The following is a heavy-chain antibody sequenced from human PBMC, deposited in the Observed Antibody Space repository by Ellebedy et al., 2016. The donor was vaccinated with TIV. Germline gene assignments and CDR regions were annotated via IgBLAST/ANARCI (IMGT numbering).Heavy chain of an antibody. CDR1: GGPISSYY. CDR2: IYYSGST. D-gene: IGHD6-19*01. V-gene: IGHV4-59*01. J-gene: IGHJ4*02. Sequence: MPSETLSLTCTVSGGPISSYYWSWIRQPPGQGLEWIGYIYYSGSTNYNPSLKSRVTIAVDTSKKQISLKLSSVTAADTAVYYCARSSGWDRFDYWGQGTLVTVSS. CDR3: ARSSGWDRFDY.